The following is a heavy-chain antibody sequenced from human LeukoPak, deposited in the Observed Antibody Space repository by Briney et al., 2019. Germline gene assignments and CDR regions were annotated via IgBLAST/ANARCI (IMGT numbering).Heavy chain of an antibody. CDR1: GGSFSGYY. V-gene: IGHV4-34*09. J-gene: IGHJ4*02. CDR2: INHSGST. CDR3: ATGNYGSGFIDY. D-gene: IGHD3-10*01. Sequence: SETLSLTCAVYGGSFSGYYWSWIRQPPGKGLEWIGEINHSGSTYYNPSLKSRVTISVDTSKNQFSLKLSSVTAADTAVYYCATGNYGSGFIDYWGQGTLVTVSS.